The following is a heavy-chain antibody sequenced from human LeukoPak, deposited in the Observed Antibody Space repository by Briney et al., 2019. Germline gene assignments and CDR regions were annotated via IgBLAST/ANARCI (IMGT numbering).Heavy chain of an antibody. CDR3: ARGLRWFDY. V-gene: IGHV3-53*01. J-gene: IGHJ4*02. CDR2: IYSGGDT. Sequence: PGGSLRLSCAASGFTVSSNYMSWVRQAPGKGLEWVSLIYSGGDTYYADSVKGRFTISRDNSKNTLFLQMNSLRAEDSAVYYCARGLRWFDYWGQGTLVTVSS. CDR1: GFTVSSNY. D-gene: IGHD5/OR15-5a*01.